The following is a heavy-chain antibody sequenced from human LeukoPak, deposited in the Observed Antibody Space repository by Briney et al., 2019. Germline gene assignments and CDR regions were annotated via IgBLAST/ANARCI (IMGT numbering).Heavy chain of an antibody. CDR2: ISYDGSDK. D-gene: IGHD3-10*01. V-gene: IGHV3-30*03. J-gene: IGHJ4*02. Sequence: GGSLRLSCAASGFTFSSYGMHWVRQAPGKGLEWVAVISYDGSDKYSADSVKGRFTISRDNSKNTLYLQMNSLRAEDTAVYYCARVRITMVRGPWGQGTLVTVSS. CDR3: ARVRITMVRGP. CDR1: GFTFSSYG.